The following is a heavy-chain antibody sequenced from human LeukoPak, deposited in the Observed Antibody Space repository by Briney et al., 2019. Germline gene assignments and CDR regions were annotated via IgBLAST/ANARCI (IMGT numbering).Heavy chain of an antibody. CDR3: ARGFRGSGGSCYRN. J-gene: IGHJ4*02. D-gene: IGHD2-15*01. V-gene: IGHV4-34*01. CDR1: GGSFSGYY. CDR2: INHSGST. Sequence: PSETLSLTCAVYGGSFSGYYWSWIRQPPGKGLEWIGEINHSGSTNYNPSLKSRVTISVDTSKNQFSLKLSSVTAADTAVYYCARGFRGSGGSCYRNWGQGTLVTVSS.